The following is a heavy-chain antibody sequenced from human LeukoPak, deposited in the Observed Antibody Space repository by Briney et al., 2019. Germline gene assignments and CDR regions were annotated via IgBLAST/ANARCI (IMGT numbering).Heavy chain of an antibody. CDR3: ARLVAASAGFDY. Sequence: SVKVSCKASGGTFSSYAISWVRQAPGQGLEWMGRIIPIFGAANYAQKFQGRVTITTDESTSTAYMELSSLRSEDTAVYYCARLVAASAGFDYWGQGTLVTVSS. J-gene: IGHJ4*02. V-gene: IGHV1-69*05. CDR1: GGTFSSYA. CDR2: IIPIFGAA. D-gene: IGHD2-15*01.